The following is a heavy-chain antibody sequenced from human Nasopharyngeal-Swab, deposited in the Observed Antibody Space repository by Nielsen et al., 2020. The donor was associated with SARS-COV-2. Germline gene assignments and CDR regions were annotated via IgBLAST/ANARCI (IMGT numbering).Heavy chain of an antibody. V-gene: IGHV3-64D*08. J-gene: IGHJ4*02. CDR3: VKSRRSQRYYFDY. CDR1: GLTFSSYA. D-gene: IGHD1-1*01. Sequence: GESLKISCSASGLTFSSYAMHWVRQAPGKGLEYVSAISSNGGSTYYADSVKGRFTISRDNSKNTLYLQMSSLRAEDTAVYYWVKSRRSQRYYFDYWAREPWSPSPQ. CDR2: ISSNGGST.